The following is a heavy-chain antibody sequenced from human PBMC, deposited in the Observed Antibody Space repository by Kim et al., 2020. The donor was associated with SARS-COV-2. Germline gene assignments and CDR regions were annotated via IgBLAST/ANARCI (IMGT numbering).Heavy chain of an antibody. Sequence: SETLSLTCTVSGGSISSYYWSWIRQPPGKGLEWIGYIYYSGSTNYNPSLKSRVTISVDTSKNQFSLKLSSVTATDTAVYYCARHAKYDILTGYPLNIWGQGTMVTVSS. CDR2: IYYSGST. CDR1: GGSISSYY. J-gene: IGHJ3*02. V-gene: IGHV4-59*08. D-gene: IGHD3-9*01. CDR3: ARHAKYDILTGYPLNI.